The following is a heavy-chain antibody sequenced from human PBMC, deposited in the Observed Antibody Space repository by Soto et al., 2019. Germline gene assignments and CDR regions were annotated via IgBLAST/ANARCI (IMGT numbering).Heavy chain of an antibody. CDR3: ARVALGSGWYGDYYGMDV. J-gene: IGHJ6*02. CDR1: GGSFSDYA. CDR2: IIPMYGIA. V-gene: IGHV1-69*13. D-gene: IGHD6-19*01. Sequence: SVKVSCKTYGGSFSDYAINWVRQAPGQGLEWMGGIIPMYGIANYAPKFQGRVTITADESTRTAYMEVSSLRSDDTAVYYCARVALGSGWYGDYYGMDVWGQGTTVTVSS.